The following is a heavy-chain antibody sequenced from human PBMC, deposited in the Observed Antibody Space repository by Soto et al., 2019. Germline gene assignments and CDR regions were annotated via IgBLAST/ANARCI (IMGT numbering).Heavy chain of an antibody. Sequence: GGSLRLSCAASGFTLSTYDMHWVRQATGKGLEWVSAIGTAGDTYYPDSVMGRFILSRESGKNSVFLQMDSLRAGDTAVYYCARGPPGYYYYYMDVWGKGTTVTVSS. CDR1: GFTLSTYD. V-gene: IGHV3-13*01. J-gene: IGHJ6*03. CDR2: IGTAGDT. D-gene: IGHD2-8*02. CDR3: ARGPPGYYYYYMDV.